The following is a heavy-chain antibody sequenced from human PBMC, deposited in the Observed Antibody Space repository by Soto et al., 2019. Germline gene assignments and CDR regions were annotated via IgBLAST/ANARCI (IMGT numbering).Heavy chain of an antibody. J-gene: IGHJ4*02. CDR2: IDSDGSST. Sequence: GGSLRLSFAASGFTFSSYWMHWVRQTPERGLVWVSHIDSDGSSTTYADSVKGRFTISRDNAKNTLYLQMNSLRAEDTAVYYCVRDDFGLGIEYWGPGTLVTVSS. CDR1: GFTFSSYW. V-gene: IGHV3-74*01. D-gene: IGHD1-26*01. CDR3: VRDDFGLGIEY.